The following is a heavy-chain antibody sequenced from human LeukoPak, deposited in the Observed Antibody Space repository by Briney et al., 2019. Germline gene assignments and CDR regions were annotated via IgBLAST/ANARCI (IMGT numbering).Heavy chain of an antibody. CDR2: IYYSGST. V-gene: IGHV4-31*03. Sequence: SQTLSLTCTVSGGSISSGGYYWSWIRQHPGKGLEWIGYIYYSGSTYYNPSLKSRVTISVDTSKNQFSLKLSSVTAADTAVYYCARVARWLQFGFDYWGQRTLVTVSS. J-gene: IGHJ4*02. D-gene: IGHD5-24*01. CDR1: GGSISSGGYY. CDR3: ARVARWLQFGFDY.